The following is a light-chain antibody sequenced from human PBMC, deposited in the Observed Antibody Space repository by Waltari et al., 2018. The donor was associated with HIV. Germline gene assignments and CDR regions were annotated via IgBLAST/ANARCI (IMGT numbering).Light chain of an antibody. J-gene: IGLJ2*01. CDR1: NSNIRRKS. CDR3: AAWDDRLSGVA. Sequence: SALLPPLSASGTPGPRVTISWSGRNSNIRRKSVYWYQQLPGTAPKLLIYTKDQRPSGIPERFSGSKSGTSASLAISGLRAEDEADYYCAAWDDRLSGVAFGGGTKLTVL. CDR2: TKD. V-gene: IGLV1-47*01.